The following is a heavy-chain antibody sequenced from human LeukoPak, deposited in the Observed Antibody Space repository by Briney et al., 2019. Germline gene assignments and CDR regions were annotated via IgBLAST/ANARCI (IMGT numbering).Heavy chain of an antibody. J-gene: IGHJ4*02. CDR3: ARDSIDRSGGACYSGKIDY. CDR1: GFTFSSYL. Sequence: GGSLRLSCAASGFTFSSYLMSWVRQAPGKGLEWVANIKQDGSEKYYVDSVKGRFTISRDNAKNSLYLQMDSLIAEDTAVYYCARDSIDRSGGACYSGKIDYWGQGTLVTVSS. V-gene: IGHV3-7*04. D-gene: IGHD2-15*01. CDR2: IKQDGSEK.